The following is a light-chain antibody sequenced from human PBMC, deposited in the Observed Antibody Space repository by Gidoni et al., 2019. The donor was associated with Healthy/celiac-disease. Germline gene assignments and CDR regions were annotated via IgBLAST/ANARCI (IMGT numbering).Light chain of an antibody. CDR1: QSVSSN. J-gene: IGKJ5*01. CDR2: GAS. CDR3: QQYNNWPPIT. V-gene: IGKV3D-15*01. Sequence: DSATLSCRPSQSVSSNLAWYQQKPGQAPRLLIYGASTRATGIPARFSGSGSGTEFTLTISSLQSEDFAVYYCQQYNNWPPITFGQGTRLEIK.